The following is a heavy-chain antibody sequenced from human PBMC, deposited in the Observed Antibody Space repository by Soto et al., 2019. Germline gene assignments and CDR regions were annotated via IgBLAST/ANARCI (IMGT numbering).Heavy chain of an antibody. J-gene: IGHJ4*02. V-gene: IGHV3-21*01. Sequence: DVQLVESGGGLVRPGGSLRLSCTASGFTFSEYSMSWGRQAPGKGLEWVSSITHSGTYVYYADSVKGRFTISRDSARNSVFLQMTSLRAEDTAVYHCARARGNDWYSDYWGQGNLVTVSS. CDR2: ITHSGTYV. CDR1: GFTFSEYS. CDR3: ARARGNDWYSDY. D-gene: IGHD5-12*01.